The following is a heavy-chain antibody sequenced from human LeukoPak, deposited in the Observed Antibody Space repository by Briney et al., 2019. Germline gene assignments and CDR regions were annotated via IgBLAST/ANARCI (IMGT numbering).Heavy chain of an antibody. J-gene: IGHJ3*01. Sequence: GRSLRLSCAASGFTFSSYGMHWVRQAPGKGLEWVAVISYDGSNKYYADSVKGRFTISRDNSKNTLYLQMNSLRAEDTAVYYCASPRTTVTTGGDAFDLWGQGTMVTVSS. CDR2: ISYDGSNK. CDR1: GFTFSSYG. V-gene: IGHV3-30*03. D-gene: IGHD4-17*01. CDR3: ASPRTTVTTGGDAFDL.